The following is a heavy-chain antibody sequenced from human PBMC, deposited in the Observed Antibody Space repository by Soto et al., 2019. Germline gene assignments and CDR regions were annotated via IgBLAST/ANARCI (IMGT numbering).Heavy chain of an antibody. CDR3: VRHPPGYTYGYGIDY. D-gene: IGHD5-18*01. CDR1: GGSISNRNYY. Sequence: PSETLSLTCTVSGGSISNRNYYWGWIRQPPGKGLEWIGSIYYSGTTYYNPSLKSRVTISVDTSKNQFSLKLSSVTAADTAVYYCVRHPPGYTYGYGIDYWGQAILVTVS. V-gene: IGHV4-39*01. CDR2: IYYSGTT. J-gene: IGHJ4*02.